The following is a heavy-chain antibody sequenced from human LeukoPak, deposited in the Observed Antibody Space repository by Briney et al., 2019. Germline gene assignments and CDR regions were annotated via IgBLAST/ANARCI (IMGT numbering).Heavy chain of an antibody. CDR2: ISYDGSNK. CDR1: GFTFSSYA. D-gene: IGHD6-13*01. V-gene: IGHV3-30*04. CDR3: ARASPAPLLSSSFEDY. Sequence: PGGSLRLSCAASGFTFSSYAMHWVRQAPGKGLEWVAVISYDGSNKYYADSVKGRFTISRDNSKNTLYLQMNSLRAEDTAVYYCARASPAPLLSSSFEDYWGQGTLVTVSS. J-gene: IGHJ4*02.